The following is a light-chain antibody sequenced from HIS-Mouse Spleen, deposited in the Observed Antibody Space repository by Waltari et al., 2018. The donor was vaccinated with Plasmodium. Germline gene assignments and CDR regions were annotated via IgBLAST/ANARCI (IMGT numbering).Light chain of an antibody. V-gene: IGLV2-23*01. Sequence: QSALTQPASVSGSPGPSITIPCTGTSRDVGGYNLVSWYQQHPGKAPKLMIYEGSKRPSGVSNRFSGSKSGNTASLTISGLQAEDEADYYCCSYAGSSTLVFGGGTKLTVL. J-gene: IGLJ2*01. CDR2: EGS. CDR1: SRDVGGYNL. CDR3: CSYAGSSTLV.